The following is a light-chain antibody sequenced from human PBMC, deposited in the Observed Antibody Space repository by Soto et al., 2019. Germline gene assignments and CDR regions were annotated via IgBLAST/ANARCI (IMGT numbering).Light chain of an antibody. J-gene: IGKJ4*01. CDR1: LRISKY. Sequence: DIQVIQSPSSLSAPVGDRVTITCRARLRISKYLNWYQQKPGKAPKLLIYGASTLQSGVPSRFSGTGSGTDFTLIISSLQPEDSATYYCQQSHSTPLTFGGGTKLEI. V-gene: IGKV1-39*01. CDR2: GAS. CDR3: QQSHSTPLT.